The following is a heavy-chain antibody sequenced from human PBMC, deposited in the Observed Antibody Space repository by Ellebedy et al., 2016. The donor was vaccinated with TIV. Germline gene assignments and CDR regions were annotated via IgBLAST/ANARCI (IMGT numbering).Heavy chain of an antibody. J-gene: IGHJ4*02. CDR1: GTTFSSYA. Sequence: AASVKVSCKASGTTFSSYAISWVRQAPGQGLEWMGRIIPILDIATYAQKFQGRVTITADKSTSTVYMSLSSLRSDDTAVFYCARAGPLTGDYERYYFDSWGQGTLVTVSS. CDR2: IIPILDIA. V-gene: IGHV1-69*04. CDR3: ARAGPLTGDYERYYFDS. D-gene: IGHD4-17*01.